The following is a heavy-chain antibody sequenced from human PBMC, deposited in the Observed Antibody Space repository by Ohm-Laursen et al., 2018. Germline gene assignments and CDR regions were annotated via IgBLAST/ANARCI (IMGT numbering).Heavy chain of an antibody. D-gene: IGHD2-2*01. J-gene: IGHJ6*02. CDR3: AKDPNIVVVPAAMGENGMDV. CDR1: GFTFSSYA. V-gene: IGHV3-23*01. CDR2: ISGNAVRT. Sequence: GSLRLSCAASGFTFSSYAMSWVRQAPGKGLEWVSSISGNAVRTYDADSVKGRFSISRDNSKNTLYLQMNSLRAEDTAVYYCAKDPNIVVVPAAMGENGMDVWGQGTTVTVSS.